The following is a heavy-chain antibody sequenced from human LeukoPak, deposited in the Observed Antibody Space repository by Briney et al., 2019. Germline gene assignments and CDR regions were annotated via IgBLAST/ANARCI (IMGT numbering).Heavy chain of an antibody. V-gene: IGHV4-38-2*02. J-gene: IGHJ6*03. D-gene: IGHD3-10*01. CDR1: GYSISSGYY. CDR2: IYHSGST. Sequence: SETLSLTCTVSGYSISSGYYWGWIRQPPGKGLEWIGSIYHSGSTYYNPSLKSRVTISVDTSKNQFSLKLSSVTAADTAVYYCAREGRLLWFGELPMDVWGKGTTVTVSS. CDR3: AREGRLLWFGELPMDV.